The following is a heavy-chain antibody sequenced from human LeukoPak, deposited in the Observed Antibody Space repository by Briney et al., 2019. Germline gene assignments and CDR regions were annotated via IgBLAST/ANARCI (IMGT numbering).Heavy chain of an antibody. CDR3: VGYCSGGSCFSAFDI. Sequence: PGGSLRLSCAASGFTFSSYWMSWVRQAPGRGREGVANIKQDGSEKYYVDSVKGRFTISRDNAKNSLYLQMNSLRAEDTAVYYCVGYCSGGSCFSAFDIWGQGTMVTVSS. J-gene: IGHJ3*02. D-gene: IGHD2-15*01. CDR2: IKQDGSEK. V-gene: IGHV3-7*01. CDR1: GFTFSSYW.